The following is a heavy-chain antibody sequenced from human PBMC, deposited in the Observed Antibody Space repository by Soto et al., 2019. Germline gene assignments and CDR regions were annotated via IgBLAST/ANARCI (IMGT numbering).Heavy chain of an antibody. CDR2: ISHGGNT. CDR1: GGSINNGGYS. V-gene: IGHV4-30-2*01. D-gene: IGHD3-9*01. J-gene: IGHJ3*02. Sequence: TLSLPCPVSGGSINNGGYSWSWLRQPPGRGLEWIGYISHGGNTYYNPSLRSRVIMSIDKSKNHFSLGLKSVTAADTATYYCARTSYDILTGRLDAFDIWGQGTMVTVSS. CDR3: ARTSYDILTGRLDAFDI.